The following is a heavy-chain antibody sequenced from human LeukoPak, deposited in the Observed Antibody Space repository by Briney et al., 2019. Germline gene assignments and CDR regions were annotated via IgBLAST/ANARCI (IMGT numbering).Heavy chain of an antibody. D-gene: IGHD3-3*01. Sequence: PGESLKISCKGSGYSFTSYWIGWVRQMPGKGLEWMGIIYPGDSDTRYSPSFQGQVTISADKSIRNAYLEWSSLKASDTAIYYCATVNRITISGMNWGPGNAVDVWGQGTKVTVAS. V-gene: IGHV5-51*01. J-gene: IGHJ3*01. CDR1: GYSFTSYW. CDR2: IYPGDSDT. CDR3: ATVNRITISGMNWGPGNAVDV.